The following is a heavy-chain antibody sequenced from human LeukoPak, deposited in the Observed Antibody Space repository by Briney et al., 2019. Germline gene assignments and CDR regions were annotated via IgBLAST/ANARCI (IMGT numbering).Heavy chain of an antibody. Sequence: GASVKVSCKASGGTFSTYAIRWVRQALGQGLEWMGRIIPILDIANYAQKFQGRVTIIADKSTSTAYMELSSLRSEDTAVYYCAREGLYDILTGYYNVVDYWGQGTLVTVSS. V-gene: IGHV1-69*04. CDR1: GGTFSTYA. J-gene: IGHJ4*02. CDR3: AREGLYDILTGYYNVVDY. CDR2: IIPILDIA. D-gene: IGHD3-9*01.